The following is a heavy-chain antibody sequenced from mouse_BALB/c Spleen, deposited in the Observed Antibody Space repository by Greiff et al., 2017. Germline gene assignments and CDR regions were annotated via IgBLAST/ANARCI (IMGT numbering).Heavy chain of an antibody. J-gene: IGHJ2*01. CDR2: ISYDGSN. D-gene: IGHD2-1*01. CDR3: AREGDGNSYFDY. CDR1: GYSITSGYY. V-gene: IGHV3-6*02. Sequence: DVQLQESGPGLVKPSQSLSLTCSVTGYSITSGYYWNWIRQFPGNKLEWMGYISYDGSNNYNPSLKNRISITRDTSKNQFFLKLNSVTTEDTATYYCAREGDGNSYFDYWGQGTTLTVSS.